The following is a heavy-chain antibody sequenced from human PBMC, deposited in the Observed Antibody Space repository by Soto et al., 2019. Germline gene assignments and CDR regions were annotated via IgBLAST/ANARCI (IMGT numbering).Heavy chain of an antibody. CDR1: GGTFSSYA. Sequence: QVQLVQSGAEVKKPGSSVKVSCKASGGTFSSYAISWVRQAPGQGLEWRGGIIPIFGTANYAQKFQGRVTNTADESTSTAYMELSSLRSEDTAVYYCARETSRPYYYDSSGYPPYFDYWGQGTLVTVSS. D-gene: IGHD3-22*01. J-gene: IGHJ4*02. CDR3: ARETSRPYYYDSSGYPPYFDY. V-gene: IGHV1-69*01. CDR2: IIPIFGTA.